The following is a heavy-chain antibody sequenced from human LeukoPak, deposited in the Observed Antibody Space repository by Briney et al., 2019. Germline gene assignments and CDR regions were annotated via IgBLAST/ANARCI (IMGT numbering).Heavy chain of an antibody. D-gene: IGHD1-14*01. J-gene: IGHJ4*02. V-gene: IGHV3-30*04. Sequence: GRSLRLSCAASGFTFSSYVMHWVRQAPGKGLEWVAIISYDGSNEYYADSVKGRFTISRDNSKNTLYLQMNSLRAEDAALYYCARTSRYQTYYFDYWGQGTLVTVSS. CDR2: ISYDGSNE. CDR1: GFTFSSYV. CDR3: ARTSRYQTYYFDY.